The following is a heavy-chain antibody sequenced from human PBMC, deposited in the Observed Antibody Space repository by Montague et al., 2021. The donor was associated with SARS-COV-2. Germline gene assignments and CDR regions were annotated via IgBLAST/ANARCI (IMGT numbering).Heavy chain of an antibody. CDR2: VYRTGGT. CDR3: ARTGAYDHFDY. J-gene: IGHJ4*02. CDR1: GGSISSGGYY. Sequence: SETLSLTCTVSGGSISSGGYYWSWIRQPPGKGLEWIAEVYRTGGTMFNPSFRSRVTLSIDRSKNLFSLNLNSVTVADTAVYYCARTGAYDHFDYWGPGTLVIVSS. V-gene: IGHV4-39*07. D-gene: IGHD5-12*01.